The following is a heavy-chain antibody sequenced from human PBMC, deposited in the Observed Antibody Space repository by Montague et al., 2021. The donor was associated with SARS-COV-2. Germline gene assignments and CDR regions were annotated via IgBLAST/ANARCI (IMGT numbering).Heavy chain of an antibody. V-gene: IGHV4-34*01. CDR3: ERVGRQWLVIDPRYYFDY. CDR2: INHSGST. Sequence: SETLSLTCAVYGGSFSGYHWSWIRQPPGKGLEWIGEINHSGSTNYNPSLKSRVTISVDTSKNQFSLKLSSVTAADTAVYYCERVGRQWLVIDPRYYFDYWGQGTLVTVSS. J-gene: IGHJ4*01. D-gene: IGHD6-19*01. CDR1: GGSFSGYH.